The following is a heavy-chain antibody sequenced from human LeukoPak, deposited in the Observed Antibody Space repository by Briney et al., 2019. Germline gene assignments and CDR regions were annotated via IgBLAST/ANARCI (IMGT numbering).Heavy chain of an antibody. CDR3: AKDRNYDFWSGYLPIDP. D-gene: IGHD3-3*01. CDR1: GFTFSSYA. J-gene: IGHJ5*02. V-gene: IGHV3-23*01. CDR2: IRGSGGST. Sequence: PGGSLRLSCAASGFTFSSYAMSWVRQAPGKGLEWVSAIRGSGGSTYYADSVKGRFTISRDNSKNTLYLQMNSLRAEDTAVYYCAKDRNYDFWSGYLPIDPWGQGTLVTVSS.